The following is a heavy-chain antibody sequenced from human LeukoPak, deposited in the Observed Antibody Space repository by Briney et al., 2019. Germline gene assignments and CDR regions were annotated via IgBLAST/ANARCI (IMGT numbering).Heavy chain of an antibody. CDR1: GYTLTELS. Sequence: ASVKVSCKVSGYTLTELSMHWVRQAPGQGLEWMGWINPNSGGTNYAQKFQGRVTMTRDTSISTAYMELSRLRSDDTAVYYCARVFHRVYFDLWGRGTLVTVSS. D-gene: IGHD3-10*02. CDR3: ARVFHRVYFDL. J-gene: IGHJ2*01. V-gene: IGHV1-2*02. CDR2: INPNSGGT.